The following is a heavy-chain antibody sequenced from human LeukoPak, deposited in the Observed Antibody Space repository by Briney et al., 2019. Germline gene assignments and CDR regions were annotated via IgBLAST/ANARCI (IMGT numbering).Heavy chain of an antibody. D-gene: IGHD5-18*01. CDR1: GDFVGTHY. V-gene: IGHV4-59*02. J-gene: IGHJ5*01. CDR3: ARGSGGYVYAYGVKWFDS. CDR2: AYYTGKT. Sequence: SATLSLTCNVSGDFVGTHYWSWIRPSPGRRLEWIGSAYYTGKTNYNPSLQNRLTISTDTSKNHFSLRLISVTAADTAVYYCARGSGGYVYAYGVKWFDSWGRGILVTVSS.